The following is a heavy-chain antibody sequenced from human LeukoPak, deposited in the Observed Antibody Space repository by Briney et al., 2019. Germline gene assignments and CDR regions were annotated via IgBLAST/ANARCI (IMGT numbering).Heavy chain of an antibody. CDR2: IYHSGST. CDR3: ASGFGDGNAFDI. Sequence: LQTLSLTCTVSGGSISSGGYYWSWIRQPPGKGLEWIGYIYHSGSTYYNPSLKSRVTISVDRSKNQFSLKLSSVTAADTAVYYCASGFGDGNAFDIWGQGTMVTVSS. V-gene: IGHV4-30-2*01. J-gene: IGHJ3*02. CDR1: GGSISSGGYY. D-gene: IGHD3-10*01.